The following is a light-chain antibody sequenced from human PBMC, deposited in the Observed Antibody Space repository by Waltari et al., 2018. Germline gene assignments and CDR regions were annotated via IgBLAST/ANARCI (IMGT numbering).Light chain of an antibody. CDR2: DAS. J-gene: IGKJ5*01. CDR3: QQRGNWPRIT. V-gene: IGKV3-11*01. CDR1: QSVRSY. Sequence: EIVLTQSPATLSLSPGDRATLSCRASQSVRSYLAWYQQKSGQAPRLLIYDASNRATGIPARFSGSGSGTDFTLTISSLEPEDFAVYYCQQRGNWPRITFGQGTRLEIK.